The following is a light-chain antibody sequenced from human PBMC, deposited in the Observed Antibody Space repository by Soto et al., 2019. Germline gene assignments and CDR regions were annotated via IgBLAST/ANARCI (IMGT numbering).Light chain of an antibody. J-gene: IGKJ2*01. CDR2: SAS. V-gene: IGKV1-39*01. CDR1: QTISSY. Sequence: DIQMTQSPASLSASVGDRVTITCRASQTISSYLNWYQQKAGAAPKLLIYSASTLQSGVPSRFSGSGFGTDYTLTISSLQPADFAVYYCQQNLRTPHTFGQGTKLDIK. CDR3: QQNLRTPHT.